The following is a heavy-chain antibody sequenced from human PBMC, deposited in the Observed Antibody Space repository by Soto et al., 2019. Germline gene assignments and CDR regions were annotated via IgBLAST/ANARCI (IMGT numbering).Heavy chain of an antibody. J-gene: IGHJ4*02. V-gene: IGHV3-21*01. D-gene: IGHD3-10*01. Sequence: GGSLRLSCATSGLAFSTYSMNWVRQIPGKGLEWVSSISSSSAYKYYADSVKGRFTISRDNAKNSLYLQMDSLRVEDTAVYYCARGTVSPKGAGGGYWGLGTLVTVSS. CDR2: ISSSSAYK. CDR1: GLAFSTYS. CDR3: ARGTVSPKGAGGGY.